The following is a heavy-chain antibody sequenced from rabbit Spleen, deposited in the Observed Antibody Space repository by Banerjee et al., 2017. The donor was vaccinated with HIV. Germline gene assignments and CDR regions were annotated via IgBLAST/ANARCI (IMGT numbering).Heavy chain of an antibody. CDR2: ISGSSGRT. Sequence: QSLEESGGDLVKPGGTLTLTCTASGFSFSSSYWICWVRQAPGKGLEWVSCISGSSGRTYYASWAKGRFTISKTSSTTVTLQMTSLTAADTATYFCARLGTSTAYYTEGFKLWGPGTLVTVS. CDR3: ARLGTSTAYYTEGFKL. J-gene: IGHJ4*01. D-gene: IGHD1-1*01. CDR1: GFSFSSSYW. V-gene: IGHV1S40*01.